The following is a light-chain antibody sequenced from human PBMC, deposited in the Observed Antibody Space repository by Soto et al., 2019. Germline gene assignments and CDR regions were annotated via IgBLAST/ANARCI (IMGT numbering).Light chain of an antibody. CDR1: QGISSY. V-gene: IGKV1-33*01. CDR2: DAS. J-gene: IGKJ1*01. Sequence: DIHMTQSPSSLSPSVGDSVTITCLVSQGISSYLDWYQQKPGKAPKLLIYDASNLQRGVPSRFSGSGSGTDFTFTISSLQPEDIATYYCQQYENLLGTFGQGTKVDI. CDR3: QQYENLLGT.